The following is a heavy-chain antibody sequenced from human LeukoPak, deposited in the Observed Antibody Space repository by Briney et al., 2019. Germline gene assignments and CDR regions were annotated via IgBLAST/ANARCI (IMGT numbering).Heavy chain of an antibody. Sequence: GSLRLSCAASGFTFSSYWTTWVRQAPGKGLEWVANIKHDGSDKYYVDSVKGGFTISRDNAKNSLYLQMNSLRAEDTAVYYCAALGGVDWGQGTLVTVSS. D-gene: IGHD3-10*01. CDR2: IKHDGSDK. CDR3: AALGGVD. J-gene: IGHJ4*02. V-gene: IGHV3-7*01. CDR1: GFTFSSYW.